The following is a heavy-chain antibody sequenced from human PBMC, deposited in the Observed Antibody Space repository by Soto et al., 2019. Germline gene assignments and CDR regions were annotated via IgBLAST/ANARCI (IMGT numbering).Heavy chain of an antibody. CDR2: IYWDDDK. CDR3: AHGFYTYTGYFDS. J-gene: IGHJ4*02. D-gene: IGHD3-16*01. V-gene: IGHV2-5*02. Sequence: QITLKESGPTLVKPTQTLTLTCTFSGFSLGTRGVGVGWIRQPPGKALEWLALIYWDDDKRYSPSLKARPTIMKDTSNSQVVLIVTSMAPVATATYYGAHGFYTYTGYFDSWGQGILVTVSS. CDR1: GFSLGTRGVG.